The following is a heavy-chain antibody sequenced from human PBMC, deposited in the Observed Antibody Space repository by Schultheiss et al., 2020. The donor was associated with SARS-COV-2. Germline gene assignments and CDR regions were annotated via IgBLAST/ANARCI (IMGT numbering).Heavy chain of an antibody. D-gene: IGHD3-22*01. CDR2: ISGSGGST. J-gene: IGHJ4*02. CDR3: ARGQYYYDSSGYMFDY. V-gene: IGHV3-23*01. CDR1: GFTFSSYW. Sequence: GGSLRLSCAASGFTFSSYWMSWVRQAPGKGLEWVSAISGSGGSTYYADSVKGRFTISRDNAKNSLYLQMNSLRAEDTAVYYCARGQYYYDSSGYMFDYWGQGTLVTVSS.